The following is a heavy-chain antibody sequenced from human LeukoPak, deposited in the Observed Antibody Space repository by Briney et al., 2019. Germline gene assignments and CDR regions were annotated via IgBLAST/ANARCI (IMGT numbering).Heavy chain of an antibody. V-gene: IGHV4-34*01. CDR2: INHSGST. Sequence: PSETLSLTCAVYGGSFSGYYWSWIRQPPGKGLEWIGEINHSGSTNYNPSLKSRVTISVDTSKNQFSLKLSSVTAADTAVYYRARGRTYYDFWSGYQQYYFDYWGQGTLVTVSS. CDR1: GGSFSGYY. J-gene: IGHJ4*02. CDR3: ARGRTYYDFWSGYQQYYFDY. D-gene: IGHD3-3*01.